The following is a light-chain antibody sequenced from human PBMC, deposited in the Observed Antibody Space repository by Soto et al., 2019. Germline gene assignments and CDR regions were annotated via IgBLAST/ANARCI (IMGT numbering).Light chain of an antibody. V-gene: IGLV1-40*01. J-gene: IGLJ3*02. CDR3: HSYDSSLSGSV. CDR1: SSNIGAGYD. CDR2: GNT. Sequence: QYVLTQPPSVSGAPGQRVTISCTGSSSNIGAGYDVHWYQQLPGTAPKLLFYGNTNRPSGVPDRFSGSKSGTSASLAITGLQAEDEADYYCHSYDSSLSGSVFGGGTKLTVL.